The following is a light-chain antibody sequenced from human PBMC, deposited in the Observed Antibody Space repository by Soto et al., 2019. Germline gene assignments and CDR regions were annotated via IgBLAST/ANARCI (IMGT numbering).Light chain of an antibody. CDR1: SGSIANNY. Sequence: NFMLTQPHSVSESPGKTLSISCTRSSGSIANNYVQWYQQRPGSAPTTVIYENNQRLSGVPDRFSGSTDGSSNSASLTISGLQTEDEADYYCQSYDSGTWVFGGGTKLTVL. J-gene: IGLJ3*02. CDR2: ENN. V-gene: IGLV6-57*04. CDR3: QSYDSGTWV.